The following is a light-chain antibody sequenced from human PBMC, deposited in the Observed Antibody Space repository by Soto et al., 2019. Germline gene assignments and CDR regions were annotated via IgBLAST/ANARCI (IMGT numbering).Light chain of an antibody. Sequence: EIVMTQSPVTLSVSPGERATLSCRASQSVSGKLAWYQQKPGQAPRLLLYDASTRATGVPARFSGSGSGTEFTLTISSLQSEDFAVYYCQQYSNWRTFGQGNNVEIK. J-gene: IGKJ1*01. V-gene: IGKV3-15*01. CDR2: DAS. CDR3: QQYSNWRT. CDR1: QSVSGK.